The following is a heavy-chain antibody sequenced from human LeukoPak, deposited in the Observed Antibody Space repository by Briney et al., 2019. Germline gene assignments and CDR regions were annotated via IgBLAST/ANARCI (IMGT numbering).Heavy chain of an antibody. Sequence: SETLSLTCVVSGASISSGSHYWNWIRQSPGRGLEWIGHIYYRGTTNYTPSLKSRVTISVDTSMNQCSLRLTSVTAADTAVYFCARSFYSSGWYTPLRWFDTWGQGALVTVSS. V-gene: IGHV4-61*01. CDR1: GASISSGSHY. D-gene: IGHD6-19*01. CDR2: IYYRGTT. CDR3: ARSFYSSGWYTPLRWFDT. J-gene: IGHJ5*02.